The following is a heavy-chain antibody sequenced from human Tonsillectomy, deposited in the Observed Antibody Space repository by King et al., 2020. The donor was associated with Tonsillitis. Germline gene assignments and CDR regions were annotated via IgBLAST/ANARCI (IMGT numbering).Heavy chain of an antibody. D-gene: IGHD3-3*02. Sequence: VQLQESGPGLVKPSETLSLTCTVSGGSISSYYWSWLRQPPGKGLEWIGYIYYSGSTNYNPSLKSRVTISVDTSKNQFSLKLSSVTAADTAVYYCARVGQFWSGTSANYFDYWGQGTLVTVSS. CDR3: ARVGQFWSGTSANYFDY. CDR2: IYYSGST. J-gene: IGHJ4*02. V-gene: IGHV4-59*01. CDR1: GGSISSYY.